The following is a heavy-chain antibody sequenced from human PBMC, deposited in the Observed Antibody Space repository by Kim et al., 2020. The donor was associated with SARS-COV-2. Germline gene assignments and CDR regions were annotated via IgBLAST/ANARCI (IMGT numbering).Heavy chain of an antibody. CDR1: GGSVSSGSYY. V-gene: IGHV4-61*01. D-gene: IGHD5-18*01. J-gene: IGHJ5*02. Sequence: SETLSLTCTVSGGSVSSGSYYWSWIRQPPGKGLEWIGYIHYSGSTIYNPSLKSRVTLSVDSSKHQFSLRVSSVTAADTAVYYCARIHAYNYPLDPWGQGTLVTVSS. CDR2: IHYSGST. CDR3: ARIHAYNYPLDP.